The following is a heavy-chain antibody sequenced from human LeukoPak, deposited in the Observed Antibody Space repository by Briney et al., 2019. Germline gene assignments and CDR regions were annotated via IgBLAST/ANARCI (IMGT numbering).Heavy chain of an antibody. CDR1: GFTLSSYS. Sequence: GGSLRLSCAASGFTLSSYSMNWVRQAPGKGLEWVSSISSSSSYIYYADPVKGRFTISRDNAKNSLYLQMNSLRAEDTAVYYCARGGLWGTIDFEDYWGQGTLVTVSS. V-gene: IGHV3-21*01. J-gene: IGHJ4*02. CDR3: ARGGLWGTIDFEDY. D-gene: IGHD3-3*01. CDR2: ISSSSSYI.